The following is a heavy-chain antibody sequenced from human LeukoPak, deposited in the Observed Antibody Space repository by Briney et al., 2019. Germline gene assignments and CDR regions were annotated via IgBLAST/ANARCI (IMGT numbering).Heavy chain of an antibody. V-gene: IGHV1-18*01. D-gene: IGHD1-20*01. CDR1: GYTFTSYG. CDR3: ARDITGTHYYYYYYMDV. Sequence: GASVKVSCKASGYTFTSYGISWVRQAPGQGLEWKGWISAYNGNTNYAQKLQGRVTMTTDTSTSTAYMELRSLRSDDTAVYYCARDITGTHYYYYYYMDVWGKGTTVTVSS. CDR2: ISAYNGNT. J-gene: IGHJ6*03.